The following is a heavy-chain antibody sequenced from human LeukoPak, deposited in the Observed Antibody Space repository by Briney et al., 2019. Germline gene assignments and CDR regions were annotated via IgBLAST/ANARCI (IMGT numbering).Heavy chain of an antibody. Sequence: GGSLRLSCVASGFTFSSYGMSWVRQAPGKGLEWVSFISPSGDRTSNADSVEGRFTISRDNPRDTLCLQMNSLRDEDTAGYYCAIMHGYYDGSGYWVQWGQGTLVTVSS. CDR1: GFTFSSYG. CDR2: ISPSGDRT. J-gene: IGHJ4*02. D-gene: IGHD3-22*01. V-gene: IGHV3-23*01. CDR3: AIMHGYYDGSGYWVQ.